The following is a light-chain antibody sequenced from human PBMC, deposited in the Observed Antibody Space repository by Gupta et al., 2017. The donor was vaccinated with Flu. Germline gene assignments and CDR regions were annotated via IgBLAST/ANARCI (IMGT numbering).Light chain of an antibody. Sequence: DIKLTQSPFSLSASVGARVTITCGASQNIDNYLSGYRHKPGTAPEALIYGVSGMQSGVPSRYSGSGYGRHYTLTMRSLQPEDFATYYCQQSYRAPWSFGQGTKLEIK. V-gene: IGKV1-39*01. CDR3: QQSYRAPWS. CDR2: GVS. CDR1: QNIDNY. J-gene: IGKJ2*04.